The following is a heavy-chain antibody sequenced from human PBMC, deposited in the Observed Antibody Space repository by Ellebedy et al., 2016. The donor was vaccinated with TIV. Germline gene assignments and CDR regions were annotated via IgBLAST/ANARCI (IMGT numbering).Heavy chain of an antibody. CDR3: ARDTSGEGVRGLQYYYNYGMDV. V-gene: IGHV1-18*04. CDR2: ISVDKGNT. Sequence: AASVKVSCKASGYTFSSFGISWARQAPGQGLEWMAWISVDKGNTNYAQKVQGRVAMTTDTSTSTAYMELRSLRSDDTAVYYCARDTSGEGVRGLQYYYNYGMDVWGQGTTVTVSS. D-gene: IGHD3-10*01. CDR1: GYTFSSFG. J-gene: IGHJ6*02.